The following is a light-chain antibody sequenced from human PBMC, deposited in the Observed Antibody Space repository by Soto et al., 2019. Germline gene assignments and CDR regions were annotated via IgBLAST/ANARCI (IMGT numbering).Light chain of an antibody. J-gene: IGLJ2*01. CDR1: SSNIGSNY. CDR3: ATWDDSLSGVV. Sequence: QSVLTQPPSASGTPGQRGTISCSGSSSNIGSNYVYWYQQLPGTAPKLLIYRNNQRPSGVPDRFSGSKSGTSASLAISGLRSEDEAHYYCATWDDSLSGVVFGGGTKLTVL. CDR2: RNN. V-gene: IGLV1-47*01.